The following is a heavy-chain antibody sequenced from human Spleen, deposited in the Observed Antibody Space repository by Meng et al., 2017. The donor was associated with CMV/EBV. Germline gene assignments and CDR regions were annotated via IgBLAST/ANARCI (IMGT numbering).Heavy chain of an antibody. CDR3: AREIFAGRYCSSTSCLYGMDV. D-gene: IGHD2-2*01. CDR2: IDSDGSTT. J-gene: IGHJ6*02. V-gene: IGHV3-74*01. CDR1: GFTFSSYW. Sequence: GESLKISCAASGFTFSSYWMHWVRQTPGKGLVWVSRIDSDGSTTSYADSVKGRFTISRDNAKKTLYLQMNSLRAEDTAVYYCAREIFAGRYCSSTSCLYGMDVWGQGTTVTVSS.